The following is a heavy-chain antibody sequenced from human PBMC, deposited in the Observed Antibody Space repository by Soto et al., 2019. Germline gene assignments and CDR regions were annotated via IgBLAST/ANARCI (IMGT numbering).Heavy chain of an antibody. Sequence: PGGSLRLSCAASGFTFSSYAMSWVRKAPGKGLEWVSAISGSGGSTYYADSVKGRFTISRDNSKNTLYLQMNSLRAEDTAVYYCAKVRIVVVAATKNNWFDPWGQGTLVTVSS. V-gene: IGHV3-23*01. J-gene: IGHJ5*02. CDR2: ISGSGGST. CDR1: GFTFSSYA. D-gene: IGHD2-15*01. CDR3: AKVRIVVVAATKNNWFDP.